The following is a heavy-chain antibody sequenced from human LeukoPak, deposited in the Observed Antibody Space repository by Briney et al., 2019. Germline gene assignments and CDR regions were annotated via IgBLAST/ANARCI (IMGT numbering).Heavy chain of an antibody. CDR1: GFTFSSYA. V-gene: IGHV3-30*04. CDR2: ISYDGSDK. Sequence: PGGSLRLSCAASGFTFSSYAMSWVRQAPGKGLEWVAAISYDGSDKYYADSVKGRFTISRDNSKNTLYLQVNSLRAEDTAVYYCARTHYFDYWGQGTLVTVSS. CDR3: ARTHYFDY. J-gene: IGHJ4*02.